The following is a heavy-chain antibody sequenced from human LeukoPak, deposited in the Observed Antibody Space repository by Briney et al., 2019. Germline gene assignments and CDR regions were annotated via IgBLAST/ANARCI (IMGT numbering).Heavy chain of an antibody. D-gene: IGHD2/OR15-2a*01. J-gene: IGHJ1*01. Sequence: PGGSLRLSCAASGFTFRAYGMHWVRQAPGKGLEWVAVISYDGTNTYYADSVKGRFIISRDHSRNTLDLQMNSLRTEDTAVYYCAKDDLSYKFYFNGTDYLGYFPHWGQGTLVTVSS. CDR1: GFTFRAYG. V-gene: IGHV3-30*18. CDR3: AKDDLSYKFYFNGTDYLGYFPH. CDR2: ISYDGTNT.